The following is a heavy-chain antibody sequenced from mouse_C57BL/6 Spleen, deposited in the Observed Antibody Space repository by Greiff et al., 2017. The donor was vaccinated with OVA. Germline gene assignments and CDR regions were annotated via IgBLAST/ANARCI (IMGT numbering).Heavy chain of an antibody. CDR2: INPNNGGT. Sequence: VQLQQSGPELVKPGASVKISCKASGYTFTDYYMNWVKQSHGKSLEWIGDINPNNGGTSYNQKFKGKATLTVDKSSSTAYMELRSLTSEDSAVYYCARLPSYDGYAMDYWGQGTSVTVSS. V-gene: IGHV1-26*01. D-gene: IGHD2-3*01. J-gene: IGHJ4*01. CDR1: GYTFTDYY. CDR3: ARLPSYDGYAMDY.